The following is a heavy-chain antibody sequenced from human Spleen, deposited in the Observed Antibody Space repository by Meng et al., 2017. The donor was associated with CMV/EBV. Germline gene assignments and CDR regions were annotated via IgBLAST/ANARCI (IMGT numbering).Heavy chain of an antibody. J-gene: IGHJ4*02. D-gene: IGHD6-13*01. CDR2: INAGNGDT. CDR3: ARDGWQQSYYFDH. V-gene: IGHV1-3*01. Sequence: QVQLVQTGAEVKNPGASVTLSCKTSGYIFKDYAMHWVRQAPGQRLEWMGWINAGNGDTKYSQKFQGRDTITRDTSASIGYMEVSNLRFEDTAVYYCARDGWQQSYYFDHWGQGALVTVSS. CDR1: GYIFKDYA.